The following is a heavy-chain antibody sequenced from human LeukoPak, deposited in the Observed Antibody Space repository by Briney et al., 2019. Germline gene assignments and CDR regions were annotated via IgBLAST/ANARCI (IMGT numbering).Heavy chain of an antibody. CDR2: IYYSGST. J-gene: IGHJ5*02. CDR1: GGSISSGGYY. Sequence: SETLSLTCTVSGGSISSGGYYWSWIRQHPGKGLEWIGYIYYSGSTYYNPSLKSRVTISVDTSKNQFSLKLSSVTAADTAVYYCARAGSLYYDDLSGYYGSWFDPWGQGTLVTVSS. D-gene: IGHD3-3*01. V-gene: IGHV4-31*03. CDR3: ARAGSLYYDDLSGYYGSWFDP.